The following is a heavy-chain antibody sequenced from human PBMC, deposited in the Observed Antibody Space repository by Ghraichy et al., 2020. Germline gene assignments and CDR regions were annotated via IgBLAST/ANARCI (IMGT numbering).Heavy chain of an antibody. CDR3: ARDQRHSTVTTSPLY. CDR1: GFAFVRYG. J-gene: IGHJ4*02. CDR2: SSYDGSHQ. V-gene: IGHV3-33*05. Sequence: GGSLRLSCAASGFAFVRYGIHWVRPAPGKGLEWVAISSYDGSHQYYADSVKGRFSISRDNSKNTLYLQMNSLRAEDTAVYYCARDQRHSTVTTSPLYWGQGTLVTFSS. D-gene: IGHD4-17*01.